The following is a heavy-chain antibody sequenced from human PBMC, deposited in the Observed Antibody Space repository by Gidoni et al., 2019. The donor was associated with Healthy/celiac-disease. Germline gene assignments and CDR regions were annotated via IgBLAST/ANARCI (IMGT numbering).Heavy chain of an antibody. D-gene: IGHD4-17*01. V-gene: IGHV1-69*01. Sequence: QVQLVQSGAEVKKPGSSVKVPCKASVGTFSSYALRWVRQAPGQGLSWMGGIIPIFGTANYAQKSQGRVTITADESTSTAYMELSSLRSEDTAVYYCARDSLHDYGDYSNLWYFNLWGRGALVTVSS. CDR1: VGTFSSYA. J-gene: IGHJ2*01. CDR3: ARDSLHDYGDYSNLWYFNL. CDR2: IIPIFGTA.